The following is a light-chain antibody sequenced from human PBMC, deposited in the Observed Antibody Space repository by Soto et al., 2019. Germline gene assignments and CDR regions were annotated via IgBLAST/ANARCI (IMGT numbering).Light chain of an antibody. V-gene: IGLV2-14*01. CDR1: SSDVGGYNY. CDR2: DVS. CDR3: SSYTSSSTLV. J-gene: IGLJ1*01. Sequence: QPVRPQPASVSGAPGQSSTISCTGTSSDVGGYNYVSWYQQHPGKAPKLMIYDVSNRPSGVSNRFSGSKSGNTASLTISGLQAEDEADYYCSSYTSSSTLVFGTGTKVTVL.